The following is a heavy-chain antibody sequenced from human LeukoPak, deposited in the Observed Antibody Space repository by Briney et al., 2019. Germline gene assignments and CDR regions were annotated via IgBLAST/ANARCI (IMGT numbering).Heavy chain of an antibody. J-gene: IGHJ6*02. Sequence: GGSLRLSCTASGFTFSDYYMSWIRQAPGKGLEWVSYISPSGTYTNYAGSVKGRFTISRDNAKNSLHLQMNSLRAEDTAVYYCARSCSGGSCYGNYYHGMDVWAKGPRSPSP. D-gene: IGHD2-15*01. V-gene: IGHV3-11*03. CDR1: GFTFSDYY. CDR2: ISPSGTYT. CDR3: ARSCSGGSCYGNYYHGMDV.